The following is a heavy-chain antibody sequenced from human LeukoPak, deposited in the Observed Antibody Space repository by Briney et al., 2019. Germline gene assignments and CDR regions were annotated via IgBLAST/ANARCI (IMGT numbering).Heavy chain of an antibody. J-gene: IGHJ4*02. CDR3: AKEDSRSSIDY. V-gene: IGHV1-2*02. CDR1: GYTFTGYY. D-gene: IGHD1-26*01. CDR2: INPNSRGT. Sequence: ASVKVSCKASGYTFTGYYMHWVRQAPGQGLEWMGWINPNSRGTNYAQKFQGRVTMTRDTSINTDYMELSRLRSDDTAVYYCAKEDSRSSIDYWGQGTLVTVSS.